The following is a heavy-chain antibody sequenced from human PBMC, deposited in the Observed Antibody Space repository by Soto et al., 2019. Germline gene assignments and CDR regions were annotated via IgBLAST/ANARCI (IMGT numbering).Heavy chain of an antibody. CDR1: GGSFSGYY. CDR2: INHSGST. D-gene: IGHD3-16*01. V-gene: IGHV4-34*01. J-gene: IGHJ6*02. Sequence: KTSETLSLTCAVYGGSFSGYYWSWIRQPPGKGLEWIGEINHSGSTNYNPSLKSRVTISVDTSKNQFSLKLSSVTAADTAVYYCARDPAIRVGGYYYYGMDVWGQGTTVTVS. CDR3: ARDPAIRVGGYYYYGMDV.